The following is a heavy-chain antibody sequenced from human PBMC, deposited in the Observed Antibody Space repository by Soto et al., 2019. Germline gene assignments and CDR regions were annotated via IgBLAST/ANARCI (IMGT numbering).Heavy chain of an antibody. Sequence: QVQLVQSGAEVKKPGASVKVSCKASGYSFTSYHMSWVRQAPGQGLEWMGWISAYSGNRHYAQKFQGRVTMTTDTSTSTGYMGLRSLRSNDTAVNYCAREHGSGSYYNVVYDYWGQGTLVTVSS. CDR1: GYSFTSYH. CDR2: ISAYSGNR. J-gene: IGHJ4*02. CDR3: AREHGSGSYYNVVYDY. D-gene: IGHD3-10*01. V-gene: IGHV1-18*01.